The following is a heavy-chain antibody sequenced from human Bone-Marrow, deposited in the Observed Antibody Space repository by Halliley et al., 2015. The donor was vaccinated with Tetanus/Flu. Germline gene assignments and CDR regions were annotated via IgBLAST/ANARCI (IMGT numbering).Heavy chain of an antibody. Sequence: GRTYFRSKWYNEYAESVKSRISVSPDTSKNQFSLQLNSVTPEDTAVYYCARGGNLVRGVVGFDSWGQGTLVPVSS. V-gene: IGHV6-1*01. J-gene: IGHJ4*02. CDR2: TYFRSKWYN. D-gene: IGHD3-10*01. CDR3: ARGGNLVRGVVGFDS.